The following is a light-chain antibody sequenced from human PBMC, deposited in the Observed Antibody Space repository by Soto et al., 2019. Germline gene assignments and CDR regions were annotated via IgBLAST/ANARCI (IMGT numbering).Light chain of an antibody. V-gene: IGLV2-14*03. CDR1: SSDVGGYHY. J-gene: IGLJ1*01. CDR3: SSYTSSSTLYV. Sequence: QSALTQPASVSGSPGQSITISCNGTSSDVGGYHYVSWYQHHPGKAPKLMIYDVSNRPSGVSNRFSGSKSGNTASLTISGLQAEDEADYYCSSYTSSSTLYVFGTGTKVTVL. CDR2: DVS.